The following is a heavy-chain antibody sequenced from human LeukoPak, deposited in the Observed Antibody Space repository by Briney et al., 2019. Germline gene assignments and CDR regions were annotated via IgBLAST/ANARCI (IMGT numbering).Heavy chain of an antibody. CDR2: ISSSSSYI. CDR3: ARDLGYYDSSGCFDY. Sequence: GGSLRLSCAASGFTFSSYSMNRVRQAPGKGLEWVSSISSSSSYIYYADSVKGRFTISRDNAKNSLYLQMNSLRAEDTAVYYCARDLGYYDSSGCFDYWGQGTLVTVSS. V-gene: IGHV3-21*01. J-gene: IGHJ4*02. D-gene: IGHD3-22*01. CDR1: GFTFSSYS.